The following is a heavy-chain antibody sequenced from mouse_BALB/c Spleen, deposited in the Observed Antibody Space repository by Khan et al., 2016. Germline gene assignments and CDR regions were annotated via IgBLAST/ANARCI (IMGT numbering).Heavy chain of an antibody. CDR2: IHYSGST. CDR1: GYSISSGYS. D-gene: IGHD1-1*01. V-gene: IGHV3-1*02. J-gene: IGHJ2*01. Sequence: QLQESGPDLVKPSQSLSLTCTVTGYSISSGYSWHWIRQFPGNKLEWMAYIHYSGSTNYNPSLKSRISITRETSKNQFFLQLISVTTEDTATYYCTRGHYYGSGHWGQGTTLTVSS. CDR3: TRGHYYGSGH.